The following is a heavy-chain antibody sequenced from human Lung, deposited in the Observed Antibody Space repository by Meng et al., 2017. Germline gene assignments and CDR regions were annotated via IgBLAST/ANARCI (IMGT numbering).Heavy chain of an antibody. CDR1: GFIFSGSD. Sequence: GESLKISCAASGFIFSGSDIPWVRQASGKGLEWVGRITTKANNYATAYAASVKGRFSISRDDSKITSYLQMNSLRSEDTALYYCTVYISGHIWGRGTVVTVSS. D-gene: IGHD6-19*01. J-gene: IGHJ3*02. V-gene: IGHV3-73*01. CDR2: ITTKANNYAT. CDR3: TVYISGHI.